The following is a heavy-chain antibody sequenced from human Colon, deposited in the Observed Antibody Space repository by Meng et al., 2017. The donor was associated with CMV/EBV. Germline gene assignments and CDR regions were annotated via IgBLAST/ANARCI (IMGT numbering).Heavy chain of an antibody. D-gene: IGHD2-21*01. CDR3: ARDIDGTPVVAYFDF. V-gene: IGHV3-23*01. J-gene: IGHJ4*02. Sequence: SGFTFDNYGIRGVRQAPGKGLEWVAVISDSGTSTYYADFVKGRFTISRDNLKNTLYLQMNSLRAEDTDVYYCARDIDGTPVVAYFDFWGQGTLVTVSS. CDR1: GFTFDNYG. CDR2: ISDSGTST.